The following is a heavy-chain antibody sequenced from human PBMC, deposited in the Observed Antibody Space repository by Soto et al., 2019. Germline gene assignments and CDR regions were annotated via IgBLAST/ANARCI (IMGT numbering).Heavy chain of an antibody. Sequence: PSETLSLTCTVSGGSISSGGYYWSWVRQAPGKGLEWVSAISSNGGSTYSADSVKGRFTISRDNSKNTLYLQMNSLRGEDSAIYYCAKAGAGLRFLEWLSHYFDYWGQGTLVTVSS. J-gene: IGHJ4*02. CDR1: GGSISSGGYY. V-gene: IGHV3-23*01. CDR3: AKAGAGLRFLEWLSHYFDY. CDR2: ISSNGGST. D-gene: IGHD3-3*01.